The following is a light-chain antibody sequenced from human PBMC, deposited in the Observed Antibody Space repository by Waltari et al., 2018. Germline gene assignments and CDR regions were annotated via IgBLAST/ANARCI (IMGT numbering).Light chain of an antibody. CDR3: QQYYSTPFT. J-gene: IGKJ3*01. CDR1: QTILFNSNNNNY. CDR2: WAS. Sequence: DVVMTQSPDSLTVSLGGRATIHCKSSQTILFNSNNNNYLTWYQQKPGQPPKLLIYWASTRESGVPDRFSGSGSGTDFTLTISSLQAEDVAVYYCQQYYSTPFTFGPGTKVDIK. V-gene: IGKV4-1*01.